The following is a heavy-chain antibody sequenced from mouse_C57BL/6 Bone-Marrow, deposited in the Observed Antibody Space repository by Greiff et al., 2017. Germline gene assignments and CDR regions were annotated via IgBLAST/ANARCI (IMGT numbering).Heavy chain of an antibody. CDR3: ARRVRGFAY. Sequence: EVKLMESGGDLVKPGGSLKLSCAASGFTFSSYGMSWVRQTPDKRLEWVATISSGGSYTYYPDSVKGRFTISRDKAKNTLYLQMSSLKSEDTAMYYCARRVRGFAYWGQGTLVTVSA. J-gene: IGHJ3*01. CDR1: GFTFSSYG. CDR2: ISSGGSYT. V-gene: IGHV5-6*02.